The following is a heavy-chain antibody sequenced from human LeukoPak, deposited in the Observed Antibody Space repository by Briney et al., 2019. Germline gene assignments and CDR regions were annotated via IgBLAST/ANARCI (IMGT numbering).Heavy chain of an antibody. CDR2: SGTAGDT. J-gene: IGHJ4*02. CDR1: GFTFSSYD. D-gene: IGHD5-24*01. CDR3: ARGGSQMEVDY. Sequence: GVSLRLYCAAYGFTFSSYDMHWVRQATGKGLEWVSASGTAGDTYYPGSVKGRFTISRENAKNSLYLQMNSLRAGDTAVYYCARGGSQMEVDYWGQGTLVTVSS. V-gene: IGHV3-13*01.